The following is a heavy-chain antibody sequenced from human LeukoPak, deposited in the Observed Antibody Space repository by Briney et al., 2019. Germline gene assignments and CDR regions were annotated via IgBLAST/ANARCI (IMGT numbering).Heavy chain of an antibody. CDR1: GFTFSSYS. Sequence: PGGSLRLSCAASGFTFSSYSMNWVRQAPGKGLEWVSSISSSSSYIYYADSVKGRFTISRDNAKNSLYLQMNSLRAEDTAVYYCARGDYDYVWGENYWGQGTLVTVSS. J-gene: IGHJ4*02. CDR3: ARGDYDYVWGENY. V-gene: IGHV3-21*01. D-gene: IGHD3-16*01. CDR2: ISSSSSYI.